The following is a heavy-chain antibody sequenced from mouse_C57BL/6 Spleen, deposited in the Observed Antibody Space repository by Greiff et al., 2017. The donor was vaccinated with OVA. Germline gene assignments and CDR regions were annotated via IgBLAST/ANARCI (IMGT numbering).Heavy chain of an antibody. V-gene: IGHV1-59*01. J-gene: IGHJ2*01. CDR1: GYTFTSYW. D-gene: IGHD2-2*01. Sequence: QVQLQQPGAELVRPGTSVKLSCKASGYTFTSYWMHWVKQRPGQGLEWIGVIDPSDSYTNYNQKFKGKATLTVDTSSSTAYMQLSSLTSEDSAVYYCARRLYGYDGYYFDYWGQGTTLTVSS. CDR3: ARRLYGYDGYYFDY. CDR2: IDPSDSYT.